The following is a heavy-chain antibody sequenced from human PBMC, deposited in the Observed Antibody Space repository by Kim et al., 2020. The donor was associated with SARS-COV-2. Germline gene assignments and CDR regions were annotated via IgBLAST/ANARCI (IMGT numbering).Heavy chain of an antibody. CDR1: GGSFSGYY. CDR3: ARDPKWELRAFDI. CDR2: INHSGST. Sequence: SETLSLTCAVYGGSFSGYYWSWIRQPPGKGLEWIGEINHSGSTNYNPSLKSRVTISVDTSKNQFSLKLSSVTAADTAVYYCARDPKWELRAFDIWGQGTMVTVSS. V-gene: IGHV4-34*01. J-gene: IGHJ3*02. D-gene: IGHD1-26*01.